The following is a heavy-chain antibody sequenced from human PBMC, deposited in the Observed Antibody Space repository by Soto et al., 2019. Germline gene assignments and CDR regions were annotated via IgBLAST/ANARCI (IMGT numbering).Heavy chain of an antibody. CDR3: AKDLWDIVVVPAAIKTYYGMDV. D-gene: IGHD2-2*02. J-gene: IGHJ6*02. V-gene: IGHV3-23*01. Sequence: PGGSLRLSCAASGFTFSSYAMSWVRQAPGKGLEWVSAISGSGGSTYYADSVKGRFTISRDNSKNTLYLQMNSLRAADTAVYYCAKDLWDIVVVPAAIKTYYGMDVWGQGTTVTVSS. CDR1: GFTFSSYA. CDR2: ISGSGGST.